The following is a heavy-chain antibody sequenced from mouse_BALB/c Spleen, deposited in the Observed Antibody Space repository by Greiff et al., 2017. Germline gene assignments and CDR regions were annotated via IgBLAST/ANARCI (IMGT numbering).Heavy chain of an antibody. J-gene: IGHJ1*01. V-gene: IGHV14-3*02. D-gene: IGHD1-1*01. CDR3: ARPYYYGSSFYWYFDV. CDR2: IDPANGNT. Sequence: VQLQQSGAELVKPGASVKLSCTASGFNIKDTYMHWVKQRPEQGLEWIGRIDPANGNTKYDPKFQGKATITADTSSNTAYLQLSSLTSEDTAVYYCARPYYYGSSFYWYFDVWGAGTTVTVSS. CDR1: GFNIKDTY.